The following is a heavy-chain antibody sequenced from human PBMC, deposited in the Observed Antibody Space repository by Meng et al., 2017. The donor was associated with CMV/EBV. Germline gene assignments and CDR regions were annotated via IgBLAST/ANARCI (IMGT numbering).Heavy chain of an antibody. J-gene: IGHJ4*02. Sequence: GESLKISCAASGFTFSSYEMNWVRQAPGKGLEWVLYISSSGSTIYYADSVKGRFTISRDNAKNSLYLQMNSLRAEDTAVYYCAREGFYYDSSGYYSGFDYWGQGTLVTVSS. D-gene: IGHD3-22*01. V-gene: IGHV3-48*03. CDR3: AREGFYYDSSGYYSGFDY. CDR1: GFTFSSYE. CDR2: ISSSGSTI.